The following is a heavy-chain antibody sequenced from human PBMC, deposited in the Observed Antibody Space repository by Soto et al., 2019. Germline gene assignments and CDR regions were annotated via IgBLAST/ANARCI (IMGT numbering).Heavy chain of an antibody. CDR1: GYTFTTYG. V-gene: IGHV1-3*01. Sequence: QVQLVQSGAEVKKPGASVKVSCKASGYTFTTYGVHWVRQAPGQGLEWMGWMNAGNGKTKYSQKFQGRVTVTRDTSASSAYMELSSLRSEDTAVYYCARGVGADLNYFDYWGRGTLVTVSS. CDR3: ARGVGADLNYFDY. J-gene: IGHJ4*02. CDR2: MNAGNGKT. D-gene: IGHD3-3*01.